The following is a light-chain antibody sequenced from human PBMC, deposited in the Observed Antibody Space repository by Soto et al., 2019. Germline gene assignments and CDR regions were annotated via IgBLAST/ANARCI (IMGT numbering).Light chain of an antibody. V-gene: IGKV3-11*01. CDR2: DAS. Sequence: DIVLTQSPATQSSSPGERAPLSCRASQSVSNFFVWYQQKRGQAPRLLIYDASKRATGIPARLSGSGSGTDFTRTISSLEHEEFAVSYCPQNLDGPLTFGGGTTVVIK. J-gene: IGKJ4*01. CDR3: PQNLDGPLT. CDR1: QSVSNF.